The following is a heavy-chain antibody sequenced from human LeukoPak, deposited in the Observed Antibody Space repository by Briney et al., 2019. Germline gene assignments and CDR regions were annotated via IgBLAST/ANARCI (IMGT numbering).Heavy chain of an antibody. CDR1: GGSISSYY. CDR2: IYYSGST. V-gene: IGHV4-59*08. Sequence: SETLSLTCTVSGGSISSYYWSWIRQPPGKGLEWIGYIYYSGSTNYNPSLKSRVTISVDTSKNQFSLKLSSVTAADTAVYYCARHGSSYSSLVAAGYWGQGTLVTVSS. J-gene: IGHJ4*02. D-gene: IGHD6-13*01. CDR3: ARHGSSYSSLVAAGY.